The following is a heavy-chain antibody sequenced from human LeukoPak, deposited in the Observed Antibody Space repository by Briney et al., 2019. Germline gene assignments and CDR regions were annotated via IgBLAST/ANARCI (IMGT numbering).Heavy chain of an antibody. J-gene: IGHJ3*02. D-gene: IGHD6-25*01. V-gene: IGHV3-30*19. CDR1: GFTFSSYG. CDR2: VSHDEKHDK. CDR3: AREGYSSGRAGVFDI. Sequence: GGSLRLSCAASGFTFSSYGMHWVRQAPGKGLEWVALVSHDEKHDKQYPDSVKGRFTISRDNSKNTVYLQINTLSTEDSAMYYCAREGYSSGRAGVFDIWGQGTLVTVSS.